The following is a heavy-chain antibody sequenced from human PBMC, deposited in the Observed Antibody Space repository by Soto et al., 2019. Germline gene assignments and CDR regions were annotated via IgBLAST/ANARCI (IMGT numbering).Heavy chain of an antibody. Sequence: PGGSLRLSCAASGFTFSSYGMHWVRQAPGKGLEWVAVIWYDGSNKYYADSVKGRFTISRDNSKNTLYLQMNSLRAEDTAVYYCARVECGDYSPFDYWGQGTLVTVSS. CDR2: IWYDGSNK. CDR1: GFTFSSYG. D-gene: IGHD4-17*01. J-gene: IGHJ4*02. V-gene: IGHV3-33*01. CDR3: ARVECGDYSPFDY.